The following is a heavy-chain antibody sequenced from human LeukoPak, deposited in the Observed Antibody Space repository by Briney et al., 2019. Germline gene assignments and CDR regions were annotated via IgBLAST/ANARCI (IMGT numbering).Heavy chain of an antibody. D-gene: IGHD3-16*02. CDR3: AKSTTSGDYVWGSYRSLDY. CDR1: GFTFSSYS. V-gene: IGHV3-21*04. CDR2: ISSSSSYI. J-gene: IGHJ4*02. Sequence: PGGSLRLSCAASGFTFSSYSMNWVRQAPGKGLEWVSSISSSSSYIYYADSVKGRFTISRDNAKNSLYLQMNSLRAEDTAVYYCAKSTTSGDYVWGSYRSLDYWGQGTLVTVSS.